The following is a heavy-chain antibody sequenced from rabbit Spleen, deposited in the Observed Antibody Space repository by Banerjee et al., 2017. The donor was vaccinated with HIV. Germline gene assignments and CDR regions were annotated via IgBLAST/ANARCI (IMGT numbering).Heavy chain of an antibody. CDR2: IYAGSSGSI. D-gene: IGHD4-2*01. CDR1: GFSFSSGCW. J-gene: IGHJ4*01. Sequence: QEQVVESGGGLVQPEGSLALTCTASGFSFSSGCWICWVHQAPGKGLEWIACIYAGSSGSIYYAPWAQGRFTISKTSSTTVTLQVTSLTAADSATYFCARGAVYGGDGYAMDYFNLWGQGTLVTVS. V-gene: IGHV1S45*01. CDR3: ARGAVYGGDGYAMDYFNL.